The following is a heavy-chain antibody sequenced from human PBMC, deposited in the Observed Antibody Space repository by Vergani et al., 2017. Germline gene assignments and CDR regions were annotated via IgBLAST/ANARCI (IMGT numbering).Heavy chain of an antibody. CDR2: IGKDGINT. CDR1: GFTFSNFG. V-gene: IGHV3-30*02. D-gene: IGHD2-21*02. J-gene: IGHJ4*02. CDR3: AKYLRDSTDGLPDS. Sequence: QVQLVESAGGVVQTGGSLRLSCAASGFTFSNFGMHCIRQAPGKGLDWLAYIGKDGINTRYRDAVKGRFTVSRDNSKDILYLKMDSLRSEDTALFYFAKYLRDSTDGLPDSWGPGTLVIVSS.